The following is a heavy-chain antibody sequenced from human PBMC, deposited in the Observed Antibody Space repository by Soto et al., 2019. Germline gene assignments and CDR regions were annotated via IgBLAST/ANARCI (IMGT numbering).Heavy chain of an antibody. Sequence: QVQLQESGPGLVKPSQTLSLTCTVSGGSISSGGYYWSWIRQHPGKGLEWIGYLYYSGSTYYNPSLKSRVTRSVVTSKNQFSLKLSSVTAADTAVYYCARGTAKPIAAAEYGMDVWGQGTTVTVSS. CDR3: ARGTAKPIAAAEYGMDV. J-gene: IGHJ6*02. D-gene: IGHD6-13*01. CDR1: GGSISSGGYY. V-gene: IGHV4-31*03. CDR2: LYYSGST.